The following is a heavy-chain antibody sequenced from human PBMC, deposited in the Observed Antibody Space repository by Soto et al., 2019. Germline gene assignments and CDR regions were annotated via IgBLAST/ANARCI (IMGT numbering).Heavy chain of an antibody. CDR3: ARHSEVETTYYHPLDV. V-gene: IGHV1-69*01. CDR1: GGGFSNYA. CDR2: VIPVRGTS. Sequence: QVQLVQSGAEVKNPGSSVKVSCKTSGGGFSNYAFSWVRQAPGQGLEWVGGVIPVRGTSNYAQKFQGTVTVTADEATRTVYMEVSRLRFEDTAVYYCARHSEVETTYYHPLDVLGQGTTVIVSS. J-gene: IGHJ6*02. D-gene: IGHD2-21*02.